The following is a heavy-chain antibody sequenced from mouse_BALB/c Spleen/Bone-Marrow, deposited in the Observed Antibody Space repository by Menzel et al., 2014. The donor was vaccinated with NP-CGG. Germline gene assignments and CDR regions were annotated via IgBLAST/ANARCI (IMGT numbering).Heavy chain of an antibody. D-gene: IGHD2-4*01. J-gene: IGHJ3*01. Sequence: VQLQQSGPELMKPGASGKISCKASGYSFTSYYMHWVKQSHEKSLEWIGYIDPFNGDTNYNQKFKGKATLTVDKSSSTAYMHLSSLTSEDSAVYYCARRVITTGPGFAYWGQGTLATISA. CDR2: IDPFNGDT. V-gene: IGHV1S135*01. CDR3: ARRVITTGPGFAY. CDR1: GYSFTSYY.